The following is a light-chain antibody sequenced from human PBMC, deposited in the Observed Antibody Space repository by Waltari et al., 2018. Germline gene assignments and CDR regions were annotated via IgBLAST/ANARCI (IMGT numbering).Light chain of an antibody. CDR1: TSNSGRNY. Sequence: QPVLTQPPPASGTPGQGVTIPRSGSTSNSGRNYVSWYQPFPGTAPKLLVNRNNERPSGVPDRISGSKSGTSASLAISGLRSEDEADYYCATWDGSLTAWVFGGGTKVTVL. J-gene: IGLJ3*02. CDR3: ATWDGSLTAWV. V-gene: IGLV1-47*01. CDR2: RNN.